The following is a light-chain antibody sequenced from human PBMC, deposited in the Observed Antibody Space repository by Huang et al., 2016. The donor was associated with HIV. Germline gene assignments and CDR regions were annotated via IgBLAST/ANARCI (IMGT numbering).Light chain of an antibody. CDR2: DAS. CDR3: QQRSAWPLT. V-gene: IGKV3-11*01. J-gene: IGKJ4*01. Sequence: EIVLTQSPATLSLSPGERATLSCRASQSVRSYLAWYQQKPGHAPRLLIYDASNRATGIPARFSGSGSGTDSTLTISNLQSEDFAVYYCQQRSAWPLTFGGGTKVEI. CDR1: QSVRSY.